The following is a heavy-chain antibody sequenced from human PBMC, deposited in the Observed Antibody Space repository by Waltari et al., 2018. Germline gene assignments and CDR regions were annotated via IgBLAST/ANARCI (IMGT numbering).Heavy chain of an antibody. V-gene: IGHV4-34*01. Sequence: QVQLQQWGAGLLKPSETLSLTCAVYGGSFSGYYWSWIRQPPGKGLEWIGEINHSGSTNYNPSLKRRVTISVDTPKNQFSLKLSSVTAADTAVYYCARRSSSWYGWGWFDPWGQGTLVTVSS. CDR2: INHSGST. J-gene: IGHJ5*02. D-gene: IGHD6-13*01. CDR1: GGSFSGYY. CDR3: ARRSSSWYGWGWFDP.